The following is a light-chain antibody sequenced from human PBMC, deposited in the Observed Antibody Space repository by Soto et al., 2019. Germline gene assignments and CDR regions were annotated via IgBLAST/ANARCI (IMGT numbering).Light chain of an antibody. V-gene: IGKV1D-12*01. CDR1: QGISNW. CDR3: QQANSFPRT. J-gene: IGKJ5*01. Sequence: DNQMTQSPSSVSASVGDRVTITCRASQGISNWLAWYQQKPGEAPKLLIYAASSLQGGVPTRFSGSGSGTDFTLTISSLQPEDFATYYCQQANSFPRTFGQGTRLEIK. CDR2: AAS.